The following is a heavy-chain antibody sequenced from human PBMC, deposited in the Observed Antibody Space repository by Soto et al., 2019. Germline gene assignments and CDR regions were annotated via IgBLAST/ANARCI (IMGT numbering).Heavy chain of an antibody. CDR3: ARTLYGDNVDY. CDR2: MNPNSGKT. V-gene: IGHV1-8*01. D-gene: IGHD4-17*01. J-gene: IGHJ4*02. Sequence: QVQLVQSGAEVKKPGASVKVSCKASGYTFTRYDINWVRQATGQGLEWMGWMNPNSGKTGYAHKFEGRVTITKNTSKSTAYMELSSLISEDTAVYYCARTLYGDNVDYWGQGTLVTVSS. CDR1: GYTFTRYD.